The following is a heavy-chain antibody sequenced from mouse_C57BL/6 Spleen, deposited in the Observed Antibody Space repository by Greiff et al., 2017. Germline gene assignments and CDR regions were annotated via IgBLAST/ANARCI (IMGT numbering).Heavy chain of an antibody. D-gene: IGHD2-4*01. V-gene: IGHV1-80*01. CDR2: IYPGDGDT. CDR3: ARWGIYYDYYDYAMEY. CDR1: GYAFSSYW. Sequence: VQLQESGAELVKPGASVKISCKASGYAFSSYWMNWVKQRPGKGLEWIGQIYPGDGDTNYNGKFKGKATLTADKSSSTAYMQLSSLTSEDSAVYFCARWGIYYDYYDYAMEYWGQGTSVTVSS. J-gene: IGHJ4*01.